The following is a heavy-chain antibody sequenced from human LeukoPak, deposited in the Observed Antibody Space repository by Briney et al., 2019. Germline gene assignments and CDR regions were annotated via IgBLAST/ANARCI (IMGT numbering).Heavy chain of an antibody. J-gene: IGHJ3*02. CDR2: IIPIFGTA. CDR1: GGTFSSYA. CDR3: ARATSYYYGSGSYYCDAFDI. D-gene: IGHD3-10*01. Sequence: SVKVSCKASGGTFSSYAISWVRQAPGQGLEWMGGIIPIFGTANYAQKFQGRVTITADESTSTAYMELSSLRSEDTAVYYCARATSYYYGSGSYYCDAFDIWGQGTMVTVSS. V-gene: IGHV1-69*01.